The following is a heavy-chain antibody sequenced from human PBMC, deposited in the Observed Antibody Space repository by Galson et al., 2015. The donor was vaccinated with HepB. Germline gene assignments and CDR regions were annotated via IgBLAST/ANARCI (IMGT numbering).Heavy chain of an antibody. CDR3: ARRYFGGPYDL. CDR1: GFTFSTYA. V-gene: IGHV3-30-3*01. CDR2: ISYDGSDE. J-gene: IGHJ4*02. D-gene: IGHD3-9*01. Sequence: SLRLSCAASGFTFSTYAMHWVRQAPGKGLEWVAVISYDGSDEYYADSVKGRFTISRDSSKDALYLQMNSLRPEDTAVYYCARRYFGGPYDLWGQGTLVTVSS.